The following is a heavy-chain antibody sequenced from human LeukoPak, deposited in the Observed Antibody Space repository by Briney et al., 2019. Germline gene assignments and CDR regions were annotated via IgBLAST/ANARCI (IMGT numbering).Heavy chain of an antibody. V-gene: IGHV4-31*03. CDR3: ARTSEDTGYGDFDY. D-gene: IGHD4-17*01. CDR2: IHYSGST. J-gene: IGHJ4*02. Sequence: PSETLSLTCTVSGGSINTGGYYWSWFRQHPGKGLEWIGIIHYSGSTYYNPSLRSRVTMSVDTSENQCSLEVTSVTAADTAVYYCARTSEDTGYGDFDYWGQGTLVTVSS. CDR1: GGSINTGGYY.